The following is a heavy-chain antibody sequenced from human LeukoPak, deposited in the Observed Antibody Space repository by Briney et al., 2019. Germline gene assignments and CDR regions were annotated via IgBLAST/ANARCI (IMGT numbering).Heavy chain of an antibody. Sequence: GGSLRLSCAASGFTFSSYNMNWVRQAPGKGLEWVSSISSGSSYIYYADSVKGRFTISRDNAKNSLYLQMNSLRAEDTAVYYCASVAEAGYFDSWGQGTLVTVSS. CDR2: ISSGSSYI. J-gene: IGHJ4*02. V-gene: IGHV3-21*01. CDR1: GFTFSSYN. D-gene: IGHD6-19*01. CDR3: ASVAEAGYFDS.